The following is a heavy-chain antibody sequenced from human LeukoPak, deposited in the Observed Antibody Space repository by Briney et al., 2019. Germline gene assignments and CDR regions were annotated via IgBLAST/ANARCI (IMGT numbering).Heavy chain of an antibody. V-gene: IGHV3-53*01. CDR3: AREASIAVAGTDHDAFDI. D-gene: IGHD6-19*01. CDR1: GFTVSSNY. CDR2: IYSGGST. J-gene: IGHJ3*02. Sequence: GGSLRLSCAASGFTVSSNYMSWVRQAPGKVLEWVSVIYSGGSTYYADPVKGRFTISRDNSKNTLYLQMNSLRAEDTAVYYCAREASIAVAGTDHDAFDIWGQGTMVTVSS.